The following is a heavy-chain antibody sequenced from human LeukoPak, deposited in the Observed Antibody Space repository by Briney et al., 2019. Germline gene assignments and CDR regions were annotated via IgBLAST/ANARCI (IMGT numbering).Heavy chain of an antibody. CDR3: ARPTPSSWYSHFDY. J-gene: IGHJ4*02. V-gene: IGHV4-4*02. CDR1: GGSISSSNW. D-gene: IGHD6-13*01. CDR2: IYHSGST. Sequence: SGTLSLTCAVSGGSISSSNWWSWVRQPPGKGLEWIGEIYHSGSTNYNPSLKSRVTISVDTSKNQFSLKLSSVTAADTAVYYCARPTPSSWYSHFDYWGQGTLVTVSS.